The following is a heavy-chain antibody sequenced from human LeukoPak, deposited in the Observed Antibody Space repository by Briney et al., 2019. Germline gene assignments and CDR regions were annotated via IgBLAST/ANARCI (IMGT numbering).Heavy chain of an antibody. CDR3: ARLGLYDGYTHGS. Sequence: SETLSLTCSVSGASVTGTYWSWVRRTPGKGLEWIAYTYYGGTTEYNPSLKSRATISVDTSKNHFSLDLRSVTAADTAVYFCARLGLYDGYTHGSWGQGTLVTVSS. CDR2: TYYGGTT. J-gene: IGHJ1*01. CDR1: GASVTGTY. V-gene: IGHV4-59*08. D-gene: IGHD5-24*01.